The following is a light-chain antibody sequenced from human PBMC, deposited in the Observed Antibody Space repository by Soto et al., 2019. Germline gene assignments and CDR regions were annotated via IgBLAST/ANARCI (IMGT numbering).Light chain of an antibody. V-gene: IGLV1-44*01. CDR2: INN. CDR1: SSNIGSNT. Sequence: QSVLTQPPSASGTPGQRVTISCSGSSSNIGSNTVNWYQQLPGKAPKLLIYINNQRPSGGPDRFSGSKSGTSASLAISGLQSEDEAGYFCAAWYDSLNGSWVFGGGTKLTVL. J-gene: IGLJ3*02. CDR3: AAWYDSLNGSWV.